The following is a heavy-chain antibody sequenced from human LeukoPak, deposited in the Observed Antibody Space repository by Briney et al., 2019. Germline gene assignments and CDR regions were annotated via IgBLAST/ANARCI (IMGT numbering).Heavy chain of an antibody. CDR1: GFTFSSYE. Sequence: GGSLRLSCAASGFTFSSYEMNWVRQAPGKGLEWVSYISSSGSTIYYADSVKGRFTISRDNAKNSLYLQMNSLRAEDTAVYYCARDGRTMVRGVIIPTFDYWGQGTLVTVSS. J-gene: IGHJ4*02. D-gene: IGHD3-10*01. CDR2: ISSSGSTI. CDR3: ARDGRTMVRGVIIPTFDY. V-gene: IGHV3-48*03.